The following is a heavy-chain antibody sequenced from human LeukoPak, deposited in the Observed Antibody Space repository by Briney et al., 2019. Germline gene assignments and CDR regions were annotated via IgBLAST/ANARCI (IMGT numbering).Heavy chain of an antibody. V-gene: IGHV4-34*01. CDR1: GGSFSGYY. Sequence: SETLSLTCAVYGGSFSGYYWSWIRQPPGKGLEWIGEINHSGSTNYNPSLKSRVTISLDTSKKHFSLKLSSVTAADTAVYFCARDDYGDYSSPFQHWGLGTLVTVSS. CDR3: ARDDYGDYSSPFQH. CDR2: INHSGST. J-gene: IGHJ1*01. D-gene: IGHD4-17*01.